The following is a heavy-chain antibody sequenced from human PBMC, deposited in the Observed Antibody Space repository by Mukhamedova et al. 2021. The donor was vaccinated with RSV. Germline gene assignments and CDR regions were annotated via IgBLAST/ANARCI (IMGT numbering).Heavy chain of an antibody. D-gene: IGHD2-2*01. Sequence: GEIYHSGSTNYNPSLKSRVTMSVDESKNHFSLRLNSVTAADTAVYYCATVSGGCSSTSCFISDWGQGTLVTVSS. J-gene: IGHJ4*02. CDR2: IYHSGST. V-gene: IGHV4-4*02. CDR3: ATVSGGCSSTSCFISD.